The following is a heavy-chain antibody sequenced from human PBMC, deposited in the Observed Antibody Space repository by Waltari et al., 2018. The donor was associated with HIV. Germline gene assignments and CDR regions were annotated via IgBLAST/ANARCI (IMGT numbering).Heavy chain of an antibody. D-gene: IGHD3-22*01. CDR3: AKDNYYDSSGYQDY. CDR1: GFTFDAYA. J-gene: IGHJ4*02. CDR2: ISWNSGVI. V-gene: IGHV3-9*01. Sequence: EVQLVESGGGLVQPGRFLRLSCAASGFTFDAYAMHWVRQAPGEGLEWVIGISWNSGVIGYADAGKGRFTISRDNAKNSLYLQMNSLRAEDTALYYCAKDNYYDSSGYQDYWGQGTLVTVSS.